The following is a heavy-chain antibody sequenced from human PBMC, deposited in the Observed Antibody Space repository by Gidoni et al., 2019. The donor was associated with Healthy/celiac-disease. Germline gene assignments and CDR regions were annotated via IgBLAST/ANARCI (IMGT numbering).Heavy chain of an antibody. CDR1: GGSIISGSSH. D-gene: IGHD3-10*01. CDR2: IYTSGST. Sequence: QVQLQESGPGLVKPSQTLSLTCPVPGGSIISGSSHWCWVRQPAGKGLEWIGRIYTSGSTNYNPSLKSRVTISVDTSKNQFSLKLSSVTAADTAVYYCAREGALWFEELFHYGMDVWGQGTTVTVSS. CDR3: AREGALWFEELFHYGMDV. J-gene: IGHJ6*02. V-gene: IGHV4-61*02.